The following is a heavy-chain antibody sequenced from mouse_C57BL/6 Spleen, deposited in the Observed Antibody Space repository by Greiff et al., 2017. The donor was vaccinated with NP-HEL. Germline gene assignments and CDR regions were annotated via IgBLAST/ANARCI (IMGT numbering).Heavy chain of an antibody. D-gene: IGHD3-3*01. CDR2: IDPSDSYT. CDR3: ARRSLGDYFDY. Sequence: VQLQQPGAELVKPGASVKLSCKASGYTFTSYWMQWVKQRPGQGLEWIGEIDPSDSYTNYNQKFKGKATLTVDTSSSTAYMQLSSLTSEDSAVYYCARRSLGDYFDYWGQGTTLTVSS. CDR1: GYTFTSYW. J-gene: IGHJ2*01. V-gene: IGHV1-50*01.